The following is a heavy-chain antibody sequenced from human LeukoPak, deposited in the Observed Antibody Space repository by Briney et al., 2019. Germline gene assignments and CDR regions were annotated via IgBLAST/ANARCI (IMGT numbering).Heavy chain of an antibody. CDR3: ARGISGYYPSFDY. D-gene: IGHD3-22*01. J-gene: IGHJ4*02. V-gene: IGHV1-3*01. CDR2: INPGNDNT. CDR1: GYSFTIYA. Sequence: ASVKVSCKATGYSFTIYAIHWVRQAPGQGLEWMGWINPGNDNTKYSQKFQGRVTFTRDTSASTAYMELSSLRSEDTAVYYCARGISGYYPSFDYWGQGTLVTVSS.